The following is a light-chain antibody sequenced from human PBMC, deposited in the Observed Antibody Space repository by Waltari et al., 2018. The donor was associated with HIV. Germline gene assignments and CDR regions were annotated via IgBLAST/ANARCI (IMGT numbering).Light chain of an antibody. V-gene: IGLV1-40*01. CDR3: QSYDTRLTGSYF. J-gene: IGLJ1*01. CDR2: GNS. Sequence: QSVLTQPPPLPAAPGQRVTISCTGTSPNIGAGSHVRSYQQCPGPAPKPLIYGNSNRPSGVPDRFSGSKSGTSASLAITGLQAEDEADYYCQSYDTRLTGSYFFGTGTKVTVL. CDR1: SPNIGAGSH.